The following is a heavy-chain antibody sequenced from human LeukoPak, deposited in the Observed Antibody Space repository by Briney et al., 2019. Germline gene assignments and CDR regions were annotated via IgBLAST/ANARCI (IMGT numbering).Heavy chain of an antibody. J-gene: IGHJ4*02. V-gene: IGHV3-30*18. CDR2: ISYDGSNK. Sequence: PGGSLTLSCAASGFTFSSYGMHWVRQAPGKGLEWVAVISYDGSNKYYADSVKGRFTISRDNSKNTLYLQMTSLRAEDTAVYYCAKADWNDLVSGSIDYWAQGTLVTVSS. CDR1: GFTFSSYG. CDR3: AKADWNDLVSGSIDY. D-gene: IGHD1-1*01.